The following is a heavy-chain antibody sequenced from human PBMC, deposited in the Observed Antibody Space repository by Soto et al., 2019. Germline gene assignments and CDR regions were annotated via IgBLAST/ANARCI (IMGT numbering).Heavy chain of an antibody. CDR3: ARSVEGHFDD. Sequence: EVQLVESGGDLVQRGGSLRLSCVASGFTFSVYSMNWVRQAPGKGLEWFSYITSDTKTIKYADSVKGRITISRDNAKNSVYLQMNSLRDEDTAVYYCARSVEGHFDDWGQGTVVTVSS. D-gene: IGHD6-19*01. CDR1: GFTFSVYS. J-gene: IGHJ4*02. CDR2: ITSDTKTI. V-gene: IGHV3-48*02.